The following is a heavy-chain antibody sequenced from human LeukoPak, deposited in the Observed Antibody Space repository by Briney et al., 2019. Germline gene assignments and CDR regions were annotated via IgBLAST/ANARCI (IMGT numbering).Heavy chain of an antibody. CDR1: GFTFSAYG. CDR2: TSSSSSVI. CDR3: ARDGLWSHYYQHGMDV. D-gene: IGHD5-18*01. Sequence: GGSLRFSCADSGFTFSAYGMNWVRQAPGKGLEWVSYTSSSSSVIFYADSVEGRFTISRDNARSSLYLQMTSLRAEDTGTYYCARDGLWSHYYQHGMDVWGQGTAVTVSS. J-gene: IGHJ6*02. V-gene: IGHV3-48*03.